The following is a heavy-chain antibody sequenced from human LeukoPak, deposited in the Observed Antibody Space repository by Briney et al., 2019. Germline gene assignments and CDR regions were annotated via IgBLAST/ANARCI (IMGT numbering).Heavy chain of an antibody. Sequence: GGSLRLSCAASGFTFSSYWMSWVRQAPGKGLEWVSSISSSSSYIYYADSVKGRFTISRDNSKNTLYLQMNSLRAEDTAVYYCANGYYYDSSGYYGQFDYWGQGTLVTVSS. CDR1: GFTFSSYW. V-gene: IGHV3-21*01. J-gene: IGHJ4*02. D-gene: IGHD3-22*01. CDR3: ANGYYYDSSGYYGQFDY. CDR2: ISSSSSYI.